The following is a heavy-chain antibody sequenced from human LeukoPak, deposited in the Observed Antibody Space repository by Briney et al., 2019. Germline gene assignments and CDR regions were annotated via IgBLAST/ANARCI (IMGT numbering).Heavy chain of an antibody. V-gene: IGHV1-2*02. Sequence: GASVKVSCKASGYTFTGYYMHWVRQAPGQGLEWMGWINPNSGGTKYAQKFQGRVTMTRDTSISTAYMELSRLRSDDTAVYYCARGIAAAGSSYWGQGTLVTVYS. CDR1: GYTFTGYY. D-gene: IGHD6-13*01. J-gene: IGHJ4*02. CDR3: ARGIAAAGSSY. CDR2: INPNSGGT.